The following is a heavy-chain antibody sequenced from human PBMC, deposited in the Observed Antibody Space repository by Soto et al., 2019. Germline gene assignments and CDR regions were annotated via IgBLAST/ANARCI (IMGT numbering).Heavy chain of an antibody. CDR1: GFTFDDNA. D-gene: IGHD3-3*01. Sequence: PGGSLRLSCAVSGFTFDDNAMHWVRQAPEKGLEWVSGINWKSDIGYADSVKGRFTISRDNAENSLYLQMNSLRAADTAVYFCAKGMANTVFGVDTLFDYWGQGTLVTVSS. CDR2: INWKSDI. CDR3: AKGMANTVFGVDTLFDY. V-gene: IGHV3-9*01. J-gene: IGHJ4*02.